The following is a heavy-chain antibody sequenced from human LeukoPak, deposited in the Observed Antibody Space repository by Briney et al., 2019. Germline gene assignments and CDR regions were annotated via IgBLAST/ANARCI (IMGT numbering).Heavy chain of an antibody. D-gene: IGHD1-1*01. CDR1: GFTFSDYS. CDR3: AKRTGGNMDV. Sequence: PGGSLRLSCAASGFTFSDYSMNWVRQAPGKGLEDLSYINSDGKTTWYADSVKGGFTASRDNAKNSLYLQMTSLRAEDTAVYYCAKRTGGNMDVWGQGTTVTVSS. CDR2: INSDGKTT. V-gene: IGHV3-48*04. J-gene: IGHJ6*02.